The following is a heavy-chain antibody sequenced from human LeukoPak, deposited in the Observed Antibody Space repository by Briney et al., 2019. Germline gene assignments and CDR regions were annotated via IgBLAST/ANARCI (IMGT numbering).Heavy chain of an antibody. V-gene: IGHV3-7*01. J-gene: IGHJ4*02. CDR3: ARLVGATTGSFVAFDY. CDR2: IKQDGSEK. CDR1: GFTFSSYW. D-gene: IGHD1-26*01. Sequence: GGSLRLSCAASGFTFSSYWMSWVRQAPGKGLEWVANIKQDGSEKYYVDSVKGRFTISRDNAKNLLYLQMNSLRAEDTAVYYCARLVGATTGSFVAFDYWGQGTLVTVSS.